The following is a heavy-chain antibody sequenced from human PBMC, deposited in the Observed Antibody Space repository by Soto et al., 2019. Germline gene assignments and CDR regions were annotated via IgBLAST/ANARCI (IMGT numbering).Heavy chain of an antibody. J-gene: IGHJ4*02. CDR2: INHSGST. CDR1: GGSFSGYY. D-gene: IGHD6-19*01. CDR3: ARRSFSGFFDF. V-gene: IGHV4-34*01. Sequence: SSETLSLTCAVSGGSFSGYYWSWIRQPPGKGLEWIGEINHSGSTNYNPSLKSRVTISVDTSKNHFSLKLRSVTAADTAMYYCARRSFSGFFDFWGQGTLVTVSS.